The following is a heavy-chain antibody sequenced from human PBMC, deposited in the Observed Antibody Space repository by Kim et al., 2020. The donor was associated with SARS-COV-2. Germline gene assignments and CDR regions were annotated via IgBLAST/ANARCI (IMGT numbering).Heavy chain of an antibody. J-gene: IGHJ4*02. CDR3: ARRGPGGSYGDY. Sequence: NDARKCQGRVTITADETTSTAYMELSSLRSEDTAVYYCARRGPGGSYGDYWGQGTLVTVSS. V-gene: IGHV1-69*01. D-gene: IGHD1-26*01.